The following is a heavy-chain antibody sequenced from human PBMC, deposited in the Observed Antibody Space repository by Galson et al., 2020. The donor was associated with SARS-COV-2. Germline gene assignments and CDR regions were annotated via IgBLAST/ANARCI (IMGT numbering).Heavy chain of an antibody. D-gene: IGHD1-26*01. Sequence: ASVKVSCKASGYTFIVYYMHWVRQAPGQRLEWMGTINPRGGTTTYAQKFQGRVTMTRDTSTSTVYMELSGLRSEDTAVYYCARDTGGGSYIFDNWGQGTLVTVSS. J-gene: IGHJ4*02. CDR2: INPRGGTT. CDR1: GYTFIVYY. V-gene: IGHV1-46*01. CDR3: ARDTGGGSYIFDN.